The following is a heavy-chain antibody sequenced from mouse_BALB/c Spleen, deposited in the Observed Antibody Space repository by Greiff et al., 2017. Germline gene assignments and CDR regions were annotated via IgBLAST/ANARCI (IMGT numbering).Heavy chain of an antibody. D-gene: IGHD2-12*01. CDR2: IWAGGST. V-gene: IGHV2-9*02. J-gene: IGHJ4*01. Sequence: VKLQESGPGLVAPSQSLSITCTVSGFSLTSYGVHWVRQPPGKGLEWLGVIWAGGSTNYNSALMSRLSISKDNSKSQVFLKMNSLQTDDTAMYYCARDRSRYGGAMDYWGQGTSVTVSS. CDR1: GFSLTSYG. CDR3: ARDRSRYGGAMDY.